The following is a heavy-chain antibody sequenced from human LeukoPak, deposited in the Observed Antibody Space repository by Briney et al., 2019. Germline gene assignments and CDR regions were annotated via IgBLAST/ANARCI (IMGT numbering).Heavy chain of an antibody. J-gene: IGHJ5*02. Sequence: GGCLRLSRAACVFTFSSYRMNGVRQARGRGREGVSYISRRSSYIYYADSLKGRLTISRHNAKHTLYVQMNNLRAEDTAVYYCGREIRYDSSGYYEGHHRHYNWFDPWGQGTRVIVSS. D-gene: IGHD3-22*01. CDR2: ISRRSSYI. V-gene: IGHV3-21*03. CDR1: VFTFSSYR. CDR3: GREIRYDSSGYYEGHHRHYNWFDP.